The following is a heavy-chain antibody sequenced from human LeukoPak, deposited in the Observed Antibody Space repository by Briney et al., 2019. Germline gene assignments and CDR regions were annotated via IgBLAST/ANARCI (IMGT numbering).Heavy chain of an antibody. CDR1: GYTFISYG. Sequence: ASVKVSCKASGYTFISYGINWVRQAPGQGLEWMGWISAYNGNTNYAQKLQDRVTLTTDTSTSTAYMELRSLRSDDTAVYYCARNWDYYYGMDVWGQGTTVTVSS. CDR3: ARNWDYYYGMDV. V-gene: IGHV1-18*01. D-gene: IGHD7-27*01. CDR2: ISAYNGNT. J-gene: IGHJ6*02.